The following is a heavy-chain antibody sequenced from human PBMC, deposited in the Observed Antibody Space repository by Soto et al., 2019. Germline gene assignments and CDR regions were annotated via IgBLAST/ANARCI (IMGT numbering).Heavy chain of an antibody. V-gene: IGHV4-59*01. Sequence: SETLSLTCTVSGGSISSYYWTWIRQPPGKGLEWIGYIYYSGSTNYNPSLKSRVTISVDTSKNQFSLKLSSVTAADTAVYYCARDLVSSGWYYFDYWGQGTLDTVSS. CDR3: ARDLVSSGWYYFDY. D-gene: IGHD6-19*01. J-gene: IGHJ4*02. CDR1: GGSISSYY. CDR2: IYYSGST.